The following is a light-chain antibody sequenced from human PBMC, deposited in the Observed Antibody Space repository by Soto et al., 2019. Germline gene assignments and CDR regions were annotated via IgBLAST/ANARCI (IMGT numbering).Light chain of an antibody. V-gene: IGLV2-8*01. J-gene: IGLJ1*01. Sequence: QSALTQPPSASGSPGQSVTLSCTGTSSDVGGYNYVSWYQQHPGKAPKLMIYEVTKRPSGVPDRFSGSKSGNTASLTVSGLLAEDEADYYCASYAGSNKVFGTGTKLTVL. CDR1: SSDVGGYNY. CDR2: EVT. CDR3: ASYAGSNKV.